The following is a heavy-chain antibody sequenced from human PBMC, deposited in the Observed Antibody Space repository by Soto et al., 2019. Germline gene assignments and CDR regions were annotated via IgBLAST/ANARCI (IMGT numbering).Heavy chain of an antibody. CDR1: GDSFSSRVCD. J-gene: IGHJ6*02. V-gene: IGHV4-31*03. D-gene: IGHD4-4*01. Sequence: PSETLSLTCTVSGDSFSSRVCDWIFIGKPPRKGLEWIGYIYYSGSTYYNPSLKSRVTISVDTSKNQYSLKLSSVTAADTAVYYCARDTSVSGIYGMDVSGQGTTVTVSS. CDR2: IYYSGST. CDR3: ARDTSVSGIYGMDV.